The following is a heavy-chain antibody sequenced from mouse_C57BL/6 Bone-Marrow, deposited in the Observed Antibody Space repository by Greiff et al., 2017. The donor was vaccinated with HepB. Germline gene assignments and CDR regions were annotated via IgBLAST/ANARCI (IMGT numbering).Heavy chain of an antibody. J-gene: IGHJ1*03. Sequence: EVQRVESGPELVKPGASVKISCKASGYSFTGYYMNWVKQSPEKSLEWIGEINPSTGGTTYNQKFKAKATLTVDKSSSTAYMQLKSLTSEDSAVYYCARKIGGYSNYGYFDVWGTGTTVTVSS. V-gene: IGHV1-42*01. D-gene: IGHD2-5*01. CDR3: ARKIGGYSNYGYFDV. CDR2: INPSTGGT. CDR1: GYSFTGYY.